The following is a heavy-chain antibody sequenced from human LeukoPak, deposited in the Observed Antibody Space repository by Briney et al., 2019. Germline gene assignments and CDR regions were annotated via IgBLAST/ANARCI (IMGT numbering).Heavy chain of an antibody. CDR3: ARDRGERAFDI. Sequence: ASVKVSCKASGGTFSHYAINWVRQAPGQGLEWMGGIIPIFGTTISAQNFQGRVTVTADESTATAYMELSSLTSEDTAVYYCARDRGERAFDIWGQGTLVSVSS. CDR2: IIPIFGTT. J-gene: IGHJ3*02. V-gene: IGHV1-69*13. D-gene: IGHD1-1*01. CDR1: GGTFSHYA.